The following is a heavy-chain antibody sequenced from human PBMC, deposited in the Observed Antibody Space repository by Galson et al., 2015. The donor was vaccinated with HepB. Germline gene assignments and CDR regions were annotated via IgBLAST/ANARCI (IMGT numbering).Heavy chain of an antibody. Sequence: SLRLSCAASGFTFSNAWMSWVRQAAGKGLEWVGRIKRKTDGGTTDYAAPVKGRFTISRDDSKNTLYLQMNSLKTEDTAVYYCTTDSSGYYYVGYWGQGTLVTVSS. V-gene: IGHV3-15*01. CDR2: IKRKTDGGTT. J-gene: IGHJ4*02. CDR3: TTDSSGYYYVGY. D-gene: IGHD3-22*01. CDR1: GFTFSNAW.